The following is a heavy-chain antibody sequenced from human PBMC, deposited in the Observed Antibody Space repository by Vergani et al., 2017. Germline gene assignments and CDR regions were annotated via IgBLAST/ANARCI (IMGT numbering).Heavy chain of an antibody. Sequence: QVQLVQSGAEVKKPGSSVKVSCKASGGTFSSYAISWVRQAPGQGLEWMGRIIPIFGTANYAQKFQGRVTITADESTSTAYMELSSLRSEDTAVYYCARVGYCSSTSCPGAFDIWGQGTMVTVSS. CDR1: GGTFSSYA. V-gene: IGHV1-69*13. D-gene: IGHD2-2*01. CDR3: ARVGYCSSTSCPGAFDI. CDR2: IIPIFGTA. J-gene: IGHJ3*02.